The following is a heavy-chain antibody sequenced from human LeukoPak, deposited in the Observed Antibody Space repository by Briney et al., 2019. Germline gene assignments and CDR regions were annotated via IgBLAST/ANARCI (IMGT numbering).Heavy chain of an antibody. J-gene: IGHJ5*02. D-gene: IGHD7-27*01. Sequence: GGSLRLSCVASGITFSSFGMHWVRQAPGKGLEWVAFIWYDGSNEYYADSVKGRFTIFRDNSKNTLYLQMDSLRGDDTAVYYCARDSPLTAGPFDPWGQGTLVTVSS. CDR3: ARDSPLTAGPFDP. CDR2: IWYDGSNE. CDR1: GITFSSFG. V-gene: IGHV3-33*01.